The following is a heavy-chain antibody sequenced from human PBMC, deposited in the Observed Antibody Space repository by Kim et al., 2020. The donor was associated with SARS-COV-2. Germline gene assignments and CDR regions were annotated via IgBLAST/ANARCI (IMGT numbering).Heavy chain of an antibody. CDR2: INHSGST. D-gene: IGHD3-10*01. J-gene: IGHJ5*02. CDR3: ARLIGYTYYYGSGSQRFDP. CDR1: GGSFSGYY. V-gene: IGHV4-34*01. Sequence: SETLSLTCAVYGGSFSGYYWSWIRQPPGKGLEWIGEINHSGSTNYNPSLKSRVTISVDTSKNQFSLKLSSVTAADTAVYYCARLIGYTYYYGSGSQRFDPWGQGTLVTVSS.